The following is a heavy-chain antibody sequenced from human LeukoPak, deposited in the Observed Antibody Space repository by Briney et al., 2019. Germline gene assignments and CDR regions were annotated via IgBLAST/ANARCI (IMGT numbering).Heavy chain of an antibody. Sequence: ASVKVSCKASGYTFTGYYMHWVRQAPGQGLGWMGWINPDSGGTNFAQKFQGRVTMTRDTSISTAYMELSRLRSDDTAVYYCGRDFRDSLDYWGQGTLVTVSS. CDR1: GYTFTGYY. CDR3: GRDFRDSLDY. J-gene: IGHJ4*02. CDR2: INPDSGGT. V-gene: IGHV1-2*02.